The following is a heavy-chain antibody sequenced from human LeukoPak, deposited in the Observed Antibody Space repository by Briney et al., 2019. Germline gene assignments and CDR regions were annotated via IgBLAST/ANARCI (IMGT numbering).Heavy chain of an antibody. J-gene: IGHJ4*02. D-gene: IGHD2-21*02. V-gene: IGHV3-48*02. CDR2: IRSSSGSI. Sequence: PGGSLTLSCAASGFTFSSYSMNWVRQAPGKGLEWVSNIRSSSGSIYYADSVKGRFTISRDNAKNSLYLQMNSLRDEDTAVYYCARGAYCGGDCFFFDYWGQGTLVTVSS. CDR1: GFTFSSYS. CDR3: ARGAYCGGDCFFFDY.